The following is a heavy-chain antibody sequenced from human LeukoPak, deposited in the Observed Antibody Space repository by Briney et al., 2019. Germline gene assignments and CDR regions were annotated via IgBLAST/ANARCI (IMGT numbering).Heavy chain of an antibody. CDR3: ATEYTTSSTWFDP. J-gene: IGHJ5*02. CDR1: GYAFTGYY. Sequence: GASVKVSCTASGYAFTGYYMHWVRQAPGQGLEWVGWINPDNGDTHYAQKFQGRVTMTSDTSITTAYMEVSRLRSDDTAIYYCATEYTTSSTWFDPWGQGTPVTVSS. V-gene: IGHV1-2*02. D-gene: IGHD6-6*01. CDR2: INPDNGDT.